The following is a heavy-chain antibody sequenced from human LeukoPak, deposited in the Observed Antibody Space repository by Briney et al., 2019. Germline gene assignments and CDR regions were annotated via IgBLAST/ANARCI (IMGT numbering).Heavy chain of an antibody. CDR2: IYSGGST. CDR3: ARGREDYYDSSGYAP. CDR1: GFTVSSNY. D-gene: IGHD3-22*01. V-gene: IGHV3-53*01. J-gene: IGHJ5*02. Sequence: GGSLRLSCAASGFTVSSNYMSWVRQAPGKGLEWVSVIYSGGSTYYADSVKGRFTISRDNSKNTLYLQMNSLRAEDTAVYYCARGREDYYDSSGYAPWGQGTLVTVSS.